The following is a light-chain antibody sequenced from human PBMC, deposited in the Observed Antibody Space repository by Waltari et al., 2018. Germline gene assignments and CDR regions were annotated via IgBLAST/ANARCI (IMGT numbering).Light chain of an antibody. CDR1: QTVRTN. CDR3: QQYYMWPPIT. Sequence: LPQSPASLSVSPGDTVISSCRPTQTVRTNLVWYQHKAGQSPRTLVYGASTRSSGVPSRFSGSGSETDFTLIISSLQSEDAAVYFGQQYYMWPPITFGGGTKLEI. J-gene: IGKJ4*02. CDR2: GAS. V-gene: IGKV3-15*01.